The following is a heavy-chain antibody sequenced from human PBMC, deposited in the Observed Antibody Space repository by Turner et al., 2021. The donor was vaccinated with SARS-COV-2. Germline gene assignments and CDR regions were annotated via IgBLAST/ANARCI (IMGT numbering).Heavy chain of an antibody. Sequence: QVQLVESGGGVVQPGGSLRLSFAASGFTFRSYAMHWVRQAPGKGLEWVAVISYDGSSKQFADSVKGRCTISRDNSKNTLDMELNSLRVEDTAVYYCARTYSSTPMDVWGQGTTVTVSS. CDR3: ARTYSSTPMDV. D-gene: IGHD6-13*01. J-gene: IGHJ6*02. V-gene: IGHV3-30-3*01. CDR1: GFTFRSYA. CDR2: ISYDGSSK.